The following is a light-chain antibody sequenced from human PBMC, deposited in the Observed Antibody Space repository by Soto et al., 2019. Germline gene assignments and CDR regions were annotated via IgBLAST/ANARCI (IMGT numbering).Light chain of an antibody. J-gene: IGLJ1*01. V-gene: IGLV2-14*01. CDR1: SSDVGGYNY. CDR3: SSYTTSSTPFV. CDR2: DVN. Sequence: QSALTQPASVSGSPGQSITISCTGTSSDVGGYNYVSWYQQHPGKAPKLMIYDVNNRPSGVSNRFSGSKSGNTASLTISGLQAEDEADYFCSSYTTSSTPFVFGTGNKLTVL.